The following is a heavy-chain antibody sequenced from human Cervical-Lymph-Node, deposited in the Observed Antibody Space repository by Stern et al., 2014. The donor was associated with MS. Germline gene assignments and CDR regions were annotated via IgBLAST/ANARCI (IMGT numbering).Heavy chain of an antibody. Sequence: VQLEESGPGLVKPSQTLSLTCTVSGGSISSDNYYWTWIRQHPGQGLEWIGHIYYSGTTYYNPSLKSRVSITVDTSKNLFSLRLSSVTAADTAVYYCARDHFTTSLDVWGHGTTVTVSS. J-gene: IGHJ6*02. D-gene: IGHD2-2*01. CDR1: GGSISSDNYY. V-gene: IGHV4-31*03. CDR3: ARDHFTTSLDV. CDR2: IYYSGTT.